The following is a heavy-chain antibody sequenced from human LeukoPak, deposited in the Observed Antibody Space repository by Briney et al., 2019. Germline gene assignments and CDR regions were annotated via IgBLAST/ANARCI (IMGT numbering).Heavy chain of an antibody. J-gene: IGHJ4*02. Sequence: VASVKDSCMHPLYTLTGYKIHSVRQAPGQGLEWMGWINPNSGGTNYAQKFQGRVTMTRDTSISTAYMELSRLRSDDTAVYYCARDLGPPMYSSSWYGVDYWGQGTLVTVSS. CDR1: LYTLTGYK. V-gene: IGHV1-2*02. D-gene: IGHD6-13*01. CDR3: ARDLGPPMYSSSWYGVDY. CDR2: INPNSGGT.